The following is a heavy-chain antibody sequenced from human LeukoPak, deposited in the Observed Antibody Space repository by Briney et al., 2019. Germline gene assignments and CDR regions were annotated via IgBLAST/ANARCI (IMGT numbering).Heavy chain of an antibody. CDR1: GGSFSGYY. Sequence: SETLSLTCGVYGGSFSGYYWSWIRQPPGKGLEWIGEINHSGSTNYNPSLKSRVTISVDTSKNQFSLKLSSVTAADTAVYYCARGPSSIAARPSLCFDYWGQGTLVTVSS. J-gene: IGHJ4*02. V-gene: IGHV4-34*01. CDR3: ARGPSSIAARPSLCFDY. CDR2: INHSGST. D-gene: IGHD6-6*01.